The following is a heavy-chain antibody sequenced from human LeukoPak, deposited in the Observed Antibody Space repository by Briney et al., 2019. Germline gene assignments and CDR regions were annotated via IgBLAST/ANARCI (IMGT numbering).Heavy chain of an antibody. J-gene: IGHJ4*02. CDR1: GYTFTSYG. Sequence: ASVKVSCKASGYTFTSYGISWVRQAPGQGLEWMGWISAYNGNTNYAQKLQGRVTMTTDTSTSTAYMELRSLRSDDTAVYYCARDAHHSSSWYDASYGRKLGFDYWGQGTLVTVSS. CDR2: ISAYNGNT. V-gene: IGHV1-18*01. CDR3: ARDAHHSSSWYDASYGRKLGFDY. D-gene: IGHD6-13*01.